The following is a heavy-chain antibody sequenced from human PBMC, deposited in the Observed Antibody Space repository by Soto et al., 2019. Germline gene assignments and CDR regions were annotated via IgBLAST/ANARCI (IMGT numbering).Heavy chain of an antibody. CDR2: ISYDGSNK. J-gene: IGHJ6*03. CDR3: AKDGGDIVVVPAAMPYYYYYMDV. Sequence: QVQLVESGGGVVQPGRSLRLSCAASGFTFSSYGMHWVRQAPGKGLEWVAVISYDGSNKYYADSVKGRSTISRDNSKKTLYLQMNSLRAENTAVYYCAKDGGDIVVVPAAMPYYYYYMDVWGKGTTVTVSS. CDR1: GFTFSSYG. V-gene: IGHV3-30*18. D-gene: IGHD2-2*01.